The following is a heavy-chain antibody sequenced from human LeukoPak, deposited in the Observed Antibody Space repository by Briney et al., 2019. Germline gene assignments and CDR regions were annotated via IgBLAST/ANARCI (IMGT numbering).Heavy chain of an antibody. D-gene: IGHD3-22*01. CDR1: GYSFTSYW. V-gene: IGHV5-51*01. CDR3: ARHSGYDSSGYGLYC. J-gene: IGHJ4*02. CDR2: IYPGDSDT. Sequence: PGESLKISCKGSGYSFTSYWIGWVRQMPGKGLGWMGIIYPGDSDTRYSPSFQGQVTISADKSISTAYLQWSSLKASDTAMYYRARHSGYDSSGYGLYCWGQGTLVTVSS.